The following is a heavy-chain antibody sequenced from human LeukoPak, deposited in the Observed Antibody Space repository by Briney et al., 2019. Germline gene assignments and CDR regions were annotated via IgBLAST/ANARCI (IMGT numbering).Heavy chain of an antibody. CDR1: GFNFEDYD. Sequence: GGSLRLSCTASGFNFEDYDMTWVRQVPGKGLEWVSGMSSSGATTYYADSVKGRFTISRDNSKNTLYLQMNSLRAEDTAIYYCAKAIRFTSSGIDYWGQGTLVTVSS. CDR2: MSSSGATT. V-gene: IGHV3-23*01. D-gene: IGHD6-13*01. J-gene: IGHJ4*02. CDR3: AKAIRFTSSGIDY.